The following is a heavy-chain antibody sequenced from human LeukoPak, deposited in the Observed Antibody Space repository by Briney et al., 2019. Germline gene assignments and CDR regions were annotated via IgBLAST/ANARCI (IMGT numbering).Heavy chain of an antibody. CDR3: ARGGYSYGYVRFDP. D-gene: IGHD5-18*01. CDR2: IYYSGST. V-gene: IGHV4-59*01. J-gene: IGHJ5*02. CDR1: GGSISSYY. Sequence: SSETLSLTCTVSGGSISSYYWSWIRQPPGKGLEWLGYIYYSGSTNYNPSLKSRVTISVDTSKNQFSLKLSSVTAADTAVYYCARGGYSYGYVRFDPWGQGTLVTVSS.